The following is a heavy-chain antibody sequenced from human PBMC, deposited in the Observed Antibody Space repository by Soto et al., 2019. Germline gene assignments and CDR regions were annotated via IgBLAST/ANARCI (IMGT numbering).Heavy chain of an antibody. CDR2: INPDNGNT. Sequence: SLKVYCKASVYTFTRYTMNRVRQAPGQRLEWMGWINPDNGNTKSSQKFQDRVIITRDTSASTAYMDLSSLRSEDTAVYYCARGIATGQLDPWGQGTLVTGSS. CDR3: ARGIATGQLDP. CDR1: VYTFTRYT. J-gene: IGHJ5*02. V-gene: IGHV1-3*01. D-gene: IGHD2-15*01.